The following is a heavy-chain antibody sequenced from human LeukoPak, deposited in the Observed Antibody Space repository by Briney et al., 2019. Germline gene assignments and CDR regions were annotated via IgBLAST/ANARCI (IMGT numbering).Heavy chain of an antibody. CDR3: ARDYGDYFDY. D-gene: IGHD4-17*01. J-gene: IGHJ4*02. V-gene: IGHV4-59*12. CDR1: GGSISSYY. Sequence: SETLSLTCTVSGGSISSYYWSWIRQPPGKGLEWIGYIYYSGSTNYNPSLKSRVTISVDTSKNQFSLKLSSVTAADTAVYYCARDYGDYFDYWGQGTLVTVSS. CDR2: IYYSGST.